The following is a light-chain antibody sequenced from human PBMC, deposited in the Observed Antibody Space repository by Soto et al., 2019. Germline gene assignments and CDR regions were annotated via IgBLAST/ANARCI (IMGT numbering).Light chain of an antibody. CDR1: QSVSSSY. CDR2: GAS. V-gene: IGKV3-20*01. J-gene: IGKJ4*01. CDR3: EYYGTSIT. Sequence: EIVLTQSPGTLSLSPGERATLSCRASQSVSSSYLAWYQQKPGQAPRLLIYGASSRATGIPDRFSGSGSGTDFTLTFSRLEPEDFAVYYCEYYGTSITFGGGTTADTK.